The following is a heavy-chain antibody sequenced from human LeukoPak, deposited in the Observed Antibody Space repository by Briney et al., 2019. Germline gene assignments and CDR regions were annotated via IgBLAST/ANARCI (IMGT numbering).Heavy chain of an antibody. CDR2: IYSGGST. V-gene: IGHV3-53*01. CDR1: GFSVSSNY. J-gene: IGHJ6*03. D-gene: IGHD2-15*01. Sequence: GGSLRLSCAASGFSVSSNYMSWVRQAPGKGLEWVSVIYSGGSTYYADSVKGRFTIARDNSKNTLYPGMNSLRAEDTAVYYCARGLVVAARGRIYYYYYYMDVWGKGTTVTVSS. CDR3: ARGLVVAARGRIYYYYYYMDV.